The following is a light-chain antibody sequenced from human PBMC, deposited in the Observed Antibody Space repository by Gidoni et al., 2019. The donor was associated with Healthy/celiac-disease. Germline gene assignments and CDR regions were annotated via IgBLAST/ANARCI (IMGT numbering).Light chain of an antibody. V-gene: IGKV1-33*01. CDR3: QQYDNLPLT. CDR2: DAS. J-gene: IGKJ4*01. CDR1: QDISNY. Sequence: DIQMTQSPSSLSASVGDRVTITCKASQDISNYLNWYQQQPGKAPKLLIYDASNLETGVPSRFSGSGSGTDFTFTISSLQPEDSATYYCQQYDNLPLTFGGGTKVEIK.